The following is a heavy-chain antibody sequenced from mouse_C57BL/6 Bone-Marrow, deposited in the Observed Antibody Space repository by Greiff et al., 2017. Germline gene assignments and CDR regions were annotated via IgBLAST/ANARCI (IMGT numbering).Heavy chain of an antibody. CDR2: ISSGGSYT. D-gene: IGHD1-2*01. CDR3: ARHRATTAYFDV. Sequence: EVKLVESGGDLVKPGGSLKLSCAASGFTFSSYGMSWVRQTPDKRLEWVATISSGGSYTYYPDSVKGRFTISRENAKNTLYLQMSSLKSEDTAMYYCARHRATTAYFDVWGTGTTVTVSS. CDR1: GFTFSSYG. J-gene: IGHJ1*03. V-gene: IGHV5-6*01.